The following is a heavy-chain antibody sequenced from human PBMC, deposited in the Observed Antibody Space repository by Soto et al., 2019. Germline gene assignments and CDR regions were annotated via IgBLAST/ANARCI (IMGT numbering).Heavy chain of an antibody. CDR3: ARINGYHIDY. CDR1: GDSINSDY. Sequence: SETLSLTCTVSGDSINSDYWSWVRQFPGKGLEWIGYINYSGTTYYNPSLRSRITMSVDTSKNQFSLILGSVTAADTTVYYCARINGYHIDYWGQGTLVTVSS. CDR2: INYSGTT. V-gene: IGHV4-59*06. D-gene: IGHD3-22*01. J-gene: IGHJ4*02.